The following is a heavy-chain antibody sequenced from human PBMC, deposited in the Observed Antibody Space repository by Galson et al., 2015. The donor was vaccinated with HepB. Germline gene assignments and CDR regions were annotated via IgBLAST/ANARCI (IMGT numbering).Heavy chain of an antibody. CDR3: ARDHGLRFLEWLLDY. Sequence: SLRLPCAASGFTFSNYAMHWVRQAPGKGLEWVAVISFDGTYKYYADSVKGRFTISRDISKNTLYLQMNSLRAGDTAVYYCARDHGLRFLEWLLDYWGQGTLVTVSS. D-gene: IGHD3-3*01. CDR2: ISFDGTYK. CDR1: GFTFSNYA. J-gene: IGHJ4*02. V-gene: IGHV3-30-3*01.